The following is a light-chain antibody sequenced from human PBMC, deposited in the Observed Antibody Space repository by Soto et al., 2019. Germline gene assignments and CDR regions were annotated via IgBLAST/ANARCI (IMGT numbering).Light chain of an antibody. CDR1: QSVSSN. V-gene: IGKV3-15*01. Sequence: EIVMTQSPATLSVSPGERATLSCRASQSVSSNLAWYQQKPGQAPRLLIYGASTRATGIPARFSGSGSCTEFTLTINSLQSEDFAVYYCQQYNNWPPFTFGHGTRLEIK. J-gene: IGKJ5*01. CDR3: QQYNNWPPFT. CDR2: GAS.